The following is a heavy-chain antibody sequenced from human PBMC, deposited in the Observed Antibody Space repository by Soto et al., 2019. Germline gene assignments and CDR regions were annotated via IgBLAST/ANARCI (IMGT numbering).Heavy chain of an antibody. V-gene: IGHV1-46*01. CDR1: GYTFTSYY. CDR2: INPSGGST. Sequence: GASVKVSCKAAGYTFTSYYMHWVRQAPGQGLEWMGIINPSGGSTSYAQKFQGRVTMTRDKSTSTVYMELSSLRSEDTAVYYCARDLLAAAVDYWGQGTLVTVSS. D-gene: IGHD6-13*01. J-gene: IGHJ4*02. CDR3: ARDLLAAAVDY.